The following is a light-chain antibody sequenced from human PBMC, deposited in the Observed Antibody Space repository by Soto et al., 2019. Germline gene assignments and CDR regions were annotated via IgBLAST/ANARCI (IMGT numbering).Light chain of an antibody. CDR3: QAWDSSVV. J-gene: IGLJ2*01. CDR1: KLGDKY. Sequence: SYELTQPPSVSVSPGQTATITCSGDKLGDKYVCWYQQKPGQSPVLVIYQDTKRPSGIPERFSGSNSGNTATQTISGTQAMDEADYYCQAWDSSVVFGGGTKLTVL. CDR2: QDT. V-gene: IGLV3-1*01.